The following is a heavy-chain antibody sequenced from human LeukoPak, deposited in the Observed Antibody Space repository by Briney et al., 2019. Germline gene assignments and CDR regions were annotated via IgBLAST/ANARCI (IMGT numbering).Heavy chain of an antibody. CDR3: AKDKNNDILTGYFESPNWYFDL. D-gene: IGHD3-9*01. CDR1: GGSISSYY. CDR2: IYTSGST. Sequence: PSETLSLTCTVSGGSISSYYWSWIRQPAGKGLEWIGRIYTSGSTNYNPSLKSRVTMSVDTSKNQFSLKLSSVTAADTAVYYCAKDKNNDILTGYFESPNWYFDLWGRGTLVTVSS. J-gene: IGHJ2*01. V-gene: IGHV4-4*07.